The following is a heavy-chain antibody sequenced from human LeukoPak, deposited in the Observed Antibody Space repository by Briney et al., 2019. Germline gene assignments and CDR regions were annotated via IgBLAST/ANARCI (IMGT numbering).Heavy chain of an antibody. CDR3: ARRSDNWFDP. CDR2: INPNSGRT. Sequence: GASVKVSCKASGYSFTGYYMHWVRQAPGQGLEWMGWINPNSGRTNYAQKFQGRVTMTRDTSISTAYMDLSSLRFDDTAVHYCARRSDNWFDPWGQGTLVTVSS. V-gene: IGHV1-2*02. J-gene: IGHJ5*02. CDR1: GYSFTGYY.